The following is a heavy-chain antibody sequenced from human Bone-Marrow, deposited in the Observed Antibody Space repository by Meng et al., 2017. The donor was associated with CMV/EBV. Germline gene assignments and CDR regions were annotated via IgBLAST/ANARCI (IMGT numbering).Heavy chain of an antibody. CDR3: TRDQGYNYGSDAFDI. D-gene: IGHD5-18*01. CDR1: GFTFSTYW. J-gene: IGHJ3*02. V-gene: IGHV3-74*03. CDR2: TNSYGSSR. Sequence: GESLKIPCAASGFTFSTYWMHWVRQVPGKGLVWVSRTNSYGSSRTYADSVKGRFTISRDNVKNTLYLQMSSLRADDTAIYYCTRDQGYNYGSDAFDIWGQGTMVTVSS.